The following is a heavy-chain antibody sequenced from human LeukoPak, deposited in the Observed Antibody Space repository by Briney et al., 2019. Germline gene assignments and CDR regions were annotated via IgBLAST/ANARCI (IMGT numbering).Heavy chain of an antibody. Sequence: GGSLRLSCTASGFNFYRFTMHWVRQSPGKGLEWVSVIGRDGRVTSYADSVKGRFTISRDNANNSLYLQMNSLRAEDTAVYYCARVDLGGSPGDFDYWGQGTLVTVSS. D-gene: IGHD1-26*01. V-gene: IGHV3-43*01. CDR1: GFNFYRFT. CDR3: ARVDLGGSPGDFDY. J-gene: IGHJ4*02. CDR2: IGRDGRVT.